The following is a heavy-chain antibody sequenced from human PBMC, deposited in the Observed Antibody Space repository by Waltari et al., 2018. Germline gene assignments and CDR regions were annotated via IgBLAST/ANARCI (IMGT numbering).Heavy chain of an antibody. V-gene: IGHV4-34*01. CDR1: GGSFSGYY. D-gene: IGHD1-26*01. Sequence: QVQLQQWGAGLLKPPETLSLTCAVYGGSFSGYYWSWIRQPPGKGLEWIGEINHSGSTNYNPSLKSRVTISVDTSKNQCSLKLSSVTAADTAVYYCARGYPSGSYRRIFDYWGQGTLVTVSS. CDR2: INHSGST. J-gene: IGHJ4*02. CDR3: ARGYPSGSYRRIFDY.